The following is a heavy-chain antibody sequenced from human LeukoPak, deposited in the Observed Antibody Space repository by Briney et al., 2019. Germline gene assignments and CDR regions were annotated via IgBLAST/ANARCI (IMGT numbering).Heavy chain of an antibody. D-gene: IGHD2-15*01. J-gene: IGHJ4*02. CDR1: GGSFSGYY. CDR2: INHSGST. Sequence: SETLSLTCAVYGGSFSGYYWSWIRQPPGKGLEWIGEINHSGSTNYNPSLRSGVTISVDTSKNQFSLKLSSVAAADTAVYYCARGVVVVAARNYFDYWGQGTLVTVSS. V-gene: IGHV4-34*01. CDR3: ARGVVVVAARNYFDY.